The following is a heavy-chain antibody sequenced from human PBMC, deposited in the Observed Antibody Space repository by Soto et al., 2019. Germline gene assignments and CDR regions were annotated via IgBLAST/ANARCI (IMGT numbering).Heavy chain of an antibody. Sequence: GGSLGLSCAASGFTFSSYAMSWVRQVPGKGLEWVSAISGSGGSTYYADSVKGRFTISRDNSKNTLYLQMNSLRAEDTAVYYCAKVPDYVWGSYRYRYNDYWGQGTLVTVSS. CDR2: ISGSGGST. CDR1: GFTFSSYA. V-gene: IGHV3-23*01. CDR3: AKVPDYVWGSYRYRYNDY. J-gene: IGHJ4*02. D-gene: IGHD3-16*02.